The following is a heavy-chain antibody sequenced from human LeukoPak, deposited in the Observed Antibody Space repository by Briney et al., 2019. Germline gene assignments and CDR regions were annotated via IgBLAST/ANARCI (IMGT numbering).Heavy chain of an antibody. CDR2: IYSGGST. CDR1: GFTVSSNY. D-gene: IGHD3-22*01. Sequence: GGSLRLSCAASGFTVSSNYMSWVRQAPGKGLEWVLVIYSGGSTYYADSVKGRFTISRDNSKNTLYLQMNSLRAEDTAVYYCARYYYDSSGYYGPLSHWGQGTLVTVSS. V-gene: IGHV3-53*01. J-gene: IGHJ4*02. CDR3: ARYYYDSSGYYGPLSH.